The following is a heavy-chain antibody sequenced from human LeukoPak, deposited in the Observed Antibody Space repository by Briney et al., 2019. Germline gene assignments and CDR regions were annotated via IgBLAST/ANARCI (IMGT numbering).Heavy chain of an antibody. CDR1: GFTFSSYG. V-gene: IGHV3-33*01. J-gene: IGHJ4*02. CDR2: IGYDGSNK. CDR3: ARDGRWELLGGNFFFDY. Sequence: TGRSLRLSCAASGFTFSSYGMHWVRQAPGKGLEWVAVIGYDGSNKYYADSVKGRFTISRDNSKNTLYLQMNSLRAEDTAVYYCARDGRWELLGGNFFFDYWGQGTLVTVSS. D-gene: IGHD1-26*01.